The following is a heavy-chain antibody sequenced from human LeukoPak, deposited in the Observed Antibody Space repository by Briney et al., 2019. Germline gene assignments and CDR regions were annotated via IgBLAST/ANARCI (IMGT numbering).Heavy chain of an antibody. D-gene: IGHD3-10*01. CDR3: ARTYYYGSGGTYYYYGMDV. Sequence: ASVKVSCKASGGTFSSYAISWVRQAPGQGLEWMGGIIPIFGTANYAQKFQGRVTITADESTSTAYMELSSLRSEDAAVYYCARTYYYGSGGTYYYYGMDVWGQGTTVTVSS. CDR2: IIPIFGTA. J-gene: IGHJ6*02. V-gene: IGHV1-69*13. CDR1: GGTFSSYA.